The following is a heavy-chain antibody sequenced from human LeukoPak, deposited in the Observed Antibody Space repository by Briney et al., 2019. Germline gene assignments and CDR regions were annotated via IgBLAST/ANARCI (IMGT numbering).Heavy chain of an antibody. D-gene: IGHD3-16*01. V-gene: IGHV4-59*08. CDR3: ARRNPRGGDATYYFDY. Sequence: SETLSLTCTVSGGSISSYYWSWIRQPPGKGLEWIGYIYYSGSTYYNPSLKSRVTISVDTSKNQFSLRLSSVTAADTAVYYCARRNPRGGDATYYFDYWGQGTLVTASS. CDR1: GGSISSYY. J-gene: IGHJ4*02. CDR2: IYYSGST.